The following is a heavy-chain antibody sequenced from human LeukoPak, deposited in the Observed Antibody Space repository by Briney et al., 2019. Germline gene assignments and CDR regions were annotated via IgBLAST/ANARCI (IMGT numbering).Heavy chain of an antibody. Sequence: GGSLRLSCAASGFTFSSYAMHWVRQAPGEGLEWVAVISYDGSNKYYADSVKGRFTISRNNSKNTLYLQMNSLRAEDTAVYYCARNGVRDCSSTSCYAWRGYFDLWGRGTLVTVSS. CDR2: ISYDGSNK. CDR3: ARNGVRDCSSTSCYAWRGYFDL. V-gene: IGHV3-30*04. CDR1: GFTFSSYA. J-gene: IGHJ2*01. D-gene: IGHD2-2*01.